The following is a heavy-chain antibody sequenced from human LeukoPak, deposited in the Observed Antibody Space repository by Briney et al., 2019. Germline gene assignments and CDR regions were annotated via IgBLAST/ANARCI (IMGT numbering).Heavy chain of an antibody. CDR2: IGADGDT. D-gene: IGHD2-21*01. J-gene: IGHJ5*02. Sequence: GGSLRLSCAASGFTFSSYDMHWVRQGVGKGLEWVSGIGADGDTYYPGSLKGRFTISRENAKNSLYLQMNSLRAGDTAVYYCARGKHNWFDPWGQGTLVTVSS. CDR1: GFTFSSYD. V-gene: IGHV3-13*01. CDR3: ARGKHNWFDP.